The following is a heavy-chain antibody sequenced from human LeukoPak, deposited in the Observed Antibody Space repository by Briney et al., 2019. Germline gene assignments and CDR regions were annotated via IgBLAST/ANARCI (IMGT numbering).Heavy chain of an antibody. Sequence: QPGGSLRLSCAASGFTFSSYAMSWVRQAPGKGLEWVSAISGSGGSTYYADSVKGRSTTSRDNSKNTLYLQMNSLRAEDTAVYYCAKDKEITMIVVVFDAFDIWGQGTMVTVSS. D-gene: IGHD3-22*01. CDR1: GFTFSSYA. J-gene: IGHJ3*02. V-gene: IGHV3-23*01. CDR3: AKDKEITMIVVVFDAFDI. CDR2: ISGSGGST.